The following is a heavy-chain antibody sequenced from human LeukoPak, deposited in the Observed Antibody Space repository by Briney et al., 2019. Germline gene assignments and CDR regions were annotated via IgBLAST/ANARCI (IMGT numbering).Heavy chain of an antibody. Sequence: ASVKVSCKASGYTFTGYYMHWVRQAPGQGLEWMGWINPNSGGTNYAQKLQGRVTMTRDTSISTAYMELSRLRSDDTAVYYCARDAHRIAVAGTCDYWGQGTLVTVSS. D-gene: IGHD6-19*01. CDR3: ARDAHRIAVAGTCDY. CDR1: GYTFTGYY. CDR2: INPNSGGT. V-gene: IGHV1-2*02. J-gene: IGHJ4*02.